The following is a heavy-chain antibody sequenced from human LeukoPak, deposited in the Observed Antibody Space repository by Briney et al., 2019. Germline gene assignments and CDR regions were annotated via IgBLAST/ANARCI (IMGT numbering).Heavy chain of an antibody. V-gene: IGHV3-21*01. J-gene: IGHJ4*02. D-gene: IGHD3-10*01. Sequence: GGSLRLSCAASGFTFSSYSMNWVRQAPGKGLEWVSSISSTGIYIYYADSVKGRFTISRDNAKNSLYLQMNSLRAEDTAVYYCARARISVVRGVIWEFDYWGQGTLVTVSS. CDR3: ARARISVVRGVIWEFDY. CDR2: ISSTGIYI. CDR1: GFTFSSYS.